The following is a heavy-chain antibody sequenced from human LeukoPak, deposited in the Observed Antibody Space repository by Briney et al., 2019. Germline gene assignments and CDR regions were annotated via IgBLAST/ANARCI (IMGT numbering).Heavy chain of an antibody. V-gene: IGHV3-30*04. J-gene: IGHJ6*03. Sequence: PGGSLRLSCAASRFTFRNYAMHWVRQAPGKGLEWVAVISSDGTNKDYADSVKGRFTISRDNAKNSLYLQMNSLRAEDTAVYYCAKVGQDSPYYYYYYMDVWGKGTTVTISS. CDR1: RFTFRNYA. CDR2: ISSDGTNK. CDR3: AKVGQDSPYYYYYYMDV. D-gene: IGHD1-26*01.